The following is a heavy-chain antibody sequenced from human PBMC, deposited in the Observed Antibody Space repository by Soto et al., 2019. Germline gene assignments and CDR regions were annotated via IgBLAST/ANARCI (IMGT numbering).Heavy chain of an antibody. J-gene: IGHJ5*02. CDR3: ATDWGYSSNFNWFDP. CDR2: ISYGGSDK. D-gene: IGHD6-13*01. V-gene: IGHV3-30*03. Sequence: QVQLVESGGGVVQPGRSLRLSCAASALSFSSDGMHLVRQAPGKGLEWVATISYGGSDKYYADSVKGRFTISSANFKNTLYLLMNRLTVQDTAVYYCATDWGYSSNFNWFDPWVQGALVTVSS. CDR1: ALSFSSDG.